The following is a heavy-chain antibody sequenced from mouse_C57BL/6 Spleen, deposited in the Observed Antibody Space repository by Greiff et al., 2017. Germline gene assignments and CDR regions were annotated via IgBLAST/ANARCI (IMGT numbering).Heavy chain of an antibody. Sequence: EVKLQESGGGLVKPGGSLKLSCAASGFTFSSYAMSWVRQTPEKRLEWVATISDGGSYTYYPDNVKGRFTISRDNAKNNLYLQMSHLKSEDTAMYYCARDLGRSAMDYWGQGTSVTVSS. CDR3: ARDLGRSAMDY. CDR2: ISDGGSYT. CDR1: GFTFSSYA. D-gene: IGHD4-1*01. V-gene: IGHV5-4*01. J-gene: IGHJ4*01.